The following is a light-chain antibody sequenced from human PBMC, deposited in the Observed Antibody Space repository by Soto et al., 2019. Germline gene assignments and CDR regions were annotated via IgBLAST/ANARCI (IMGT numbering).Light chain of an antibody. Sequence: DIQMTQSPSTLSGSVGDRVTVTCRASQGISSNLAWYQQKPGKAPKLLIYKASTLKSGVPSRFSGSGSGTEFTLTISSLQPDDFATYYCQHYNSYSEAFGQGTKVDI. CDR2: KAS. V-gene: IGKV1-5*03. CDR3: QHYNSYSEA. CDR1: QGISSN. J-gene: IGKJ1*01.